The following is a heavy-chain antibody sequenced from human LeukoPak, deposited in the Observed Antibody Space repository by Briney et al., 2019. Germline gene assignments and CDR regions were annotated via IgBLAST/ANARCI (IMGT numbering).Heavy chain of an antibody. CDR1: GGSISSSSYY. D-gene: IGHD3-10*01. V-gene: IGHV4-39*01. CDR3: ARRGFELLWFDDY. Sequence: SETLSLTCTVSGGSISSSSYYWGWIRQPPGKGLEWIGSIYYSASTYYNPSLKSRVTISVDTSKNQFSLKLSSVTAADTAVYYCARRGFELLWFDDYWGQGTLVTVSS. CDR2: IYYSAST. J-gene: IGHJ4*02.